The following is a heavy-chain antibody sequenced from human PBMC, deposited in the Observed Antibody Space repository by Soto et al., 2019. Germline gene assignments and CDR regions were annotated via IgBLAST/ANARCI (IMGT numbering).Heavy chain of an antibody. CDR1: GFTVSSNY. Sequence: GGSLRLSCAASGFTVSSNYMSWVRQAPGKGLEWVSVIYSGGSTYYADSVKGRFPSSSDNSKNTLYLHMNSLRAEDTAVYSCARCQFISRVAATAFDIWGQGTMVTVSS. CDR2: IYSGGST. CDR3: ARCQFISRVAATAFDI. J-gene: IGHJ3*02. D-gene: IGHD2-15*01. V-gene: IGHV3-66*01.